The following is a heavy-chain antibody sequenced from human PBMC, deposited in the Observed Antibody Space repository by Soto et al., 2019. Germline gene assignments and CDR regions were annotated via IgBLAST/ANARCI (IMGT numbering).Heavy chain of an antibody. V-gene: IGHV1-69*13. D-gene: IGHD6-19*01. CDR1: RVAFSKFI. Sequence: PGASVKVSCKASRVAFSKFIVTWVRQAPGLGLEWVGGIIPIFGTANYAQKFQGRVTITADESTSTSYMEVNNLRSEDTAVYYCAKVRYSSPMGYYYGMDVWGQGTTVTVSS. CDR2: IIPIFGTA. CDR3: AKVRYSSPMGYYYGMDV. J-gene: IGHJ6*02.